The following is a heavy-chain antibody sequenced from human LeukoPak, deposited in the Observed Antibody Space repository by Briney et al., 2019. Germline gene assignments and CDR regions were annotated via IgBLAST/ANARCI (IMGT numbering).Heavy chain of an antibody. J-gene: IGHJ6*03. Sequence: GGSLRLSCAASGFTFSSYSMNWVRQAPGKGLEWVSSISSSSSYIYYADSVKGRFTISRDNAKNSLYLQMNSLRAEDTAVYYCARVAGDIRYYYYMDVWGKGTTVTVSS. CDR2: ISSSSSYI. CDR1: GFTFSSYS. V-gene: IGHV3-21*01. CDR3: ARVAGDIRYYYYMDV. D-gene: IGHD2-15*01.